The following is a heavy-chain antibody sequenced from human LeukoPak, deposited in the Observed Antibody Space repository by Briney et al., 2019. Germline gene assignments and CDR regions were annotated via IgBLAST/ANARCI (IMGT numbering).Heavy chain of an antibody. V-gene: IGHV3-30*04. J-gene: IGHJ4*02. D-gene: IGHD6-13*01. CDR1: GFTFSSYA. CDR3: ARDSSSWPHNDY. Sequence: GGSLRLSCAASGFTFSSYAMHWVRQAPGKGLEWVAVISYDGSNKYYADSVKGRFTISRDNAKNSLYLQMNSLRAEDTAVYYCARDSSSWPHNDYWGQGTLVTVSS. CDR2: ISYDGSNK.